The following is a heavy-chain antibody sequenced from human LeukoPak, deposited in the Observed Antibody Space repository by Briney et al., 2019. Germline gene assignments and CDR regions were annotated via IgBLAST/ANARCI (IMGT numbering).Heavy chain of an antibody. CDR2: IIPIFGTA. CDR1: GGAFSSYA. J-gene: IGHJ6*04. V-gene: IGHV1-69*05. CDR3: ARAPSLLGSSGTGPMDV. Sequence: SVKASCKASGGAFSSYAISWVRQAPGQGLEWMGGIIPIFGTANYTQKFQGRVTITTDESTSTAYMELSSLRSEDTAVYYCARAPSLLGSSGTGPMDVWGKGTTVTVSS. D-gene: IGHD3-10*01.